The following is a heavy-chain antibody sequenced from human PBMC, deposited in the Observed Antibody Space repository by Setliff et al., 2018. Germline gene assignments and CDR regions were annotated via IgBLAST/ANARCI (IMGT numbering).Heavy chain of an antibody. CDR3: AREGVDSRSSTDYRYYMDV. V-gene: IGHV1-69*05. CDR2: TIPIFGTT. J-gene: IGHJ6*03. Sequence: VQVSCKASGGTFSSYGISWVRQAPGQGLEWMGGTIPIFGTTNYAQKFQGRVTTITDESTSTAYMELSSLTSADTAVYYCAREGVDSRSSTDYRYYMDVWGKGTTVTVSS. CDR1: GGTFSSYG. D-gene: IGHD3-22*01.